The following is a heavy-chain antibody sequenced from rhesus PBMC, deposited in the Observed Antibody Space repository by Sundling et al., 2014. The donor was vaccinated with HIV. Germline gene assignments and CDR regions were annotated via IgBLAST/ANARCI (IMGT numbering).Heavy chain of an antibody. V-gene: IGHV1S2*01. CDR1: GYTFIDHY. CDR2: VNPYNGNT. Sequence: QVQLVQSGAEVKKPGSSVTVPCKASGYTFIDHYIHWVRQVPRQGLEWMGWVNPYNGNTKYAEKFQGRVTMTRDTSTTTAYMDLTSLRSEDTAVYFCARGAYDSGFCFDDWGQGVLVIVSS. CDR3: ARGAYDSGFCFDD. J-gene: IGHJ4*01. D-gene: IGHD3-28*01.